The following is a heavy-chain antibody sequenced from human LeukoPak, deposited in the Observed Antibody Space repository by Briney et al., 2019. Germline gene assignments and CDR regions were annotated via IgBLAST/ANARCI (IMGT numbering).Heavy chain of an antibody. Sequence: SQTLSLTCTVSGGSIRSGGYYWSWIRQHPGKGLEWIGYIYYSGSTYYNPSLKSRVTISVDTSKNQFSLKLSSVTAADTAVYYCARGYRGYYDSSGYLLDCWGQGTLVTVSS. D-gene: IGHD3-22*01. CDR1: GGSIRSGGYY. CDR3: ARGYRGYYDSSGYLLDC. V-gene: IGHV4-31*03. J-gene: IGHJ4*02. CDR2: IYYSGST.